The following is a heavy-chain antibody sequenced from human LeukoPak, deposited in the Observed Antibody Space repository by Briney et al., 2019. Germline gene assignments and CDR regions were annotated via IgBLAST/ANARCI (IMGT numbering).Heavy chain of an antibody. CDR3: ARDLGYSASY. CDR1: GGSVNVGSYY. J-gene: IGHJ4*02. Sequence: PSETLSLTCTVSGGSVNVGSYYWTWLRQPAGKGLEWIGHFYTSGSAKYNPSLMSRVTISADTSKNQFSLKLNSVTAADTAVYYCARDLGYSASYWGQGTLVTVSS. D-gene: IGHD3-22*01. CDR2: FYTSGSA. V-gene: IGHV4-61*09.